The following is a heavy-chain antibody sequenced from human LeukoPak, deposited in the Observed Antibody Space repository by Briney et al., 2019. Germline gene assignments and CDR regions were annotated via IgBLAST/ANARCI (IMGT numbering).Heavy chain of an antibody. J-gene: IGHJ4*02. CDR2: ISTNTGNP. D-gene: IGHD1-26*01. CDR3: ARARTEVGATVLDY. CDR1: GYTFTSYA. V-gene: IGHV7-4-1*02. Sequence: ASVKVSCKASGYTFTSYAMNWVRQAPGQGLEWMGWISTNTGNPTYAQGFIGRFVFSLDTSISTAYLQISSLKAEDTAVYYCARARTEVGATVLDYWGQGTLVTVSS.